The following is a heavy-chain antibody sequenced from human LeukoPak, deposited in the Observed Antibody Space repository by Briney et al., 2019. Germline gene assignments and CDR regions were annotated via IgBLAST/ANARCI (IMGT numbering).Heavy chain of an antibody. J-gene: IGHJ2*01. CDR3: ARSNLGVYGDGGDWYFDL. D-gene: IGHD4-17*01. V-gene: IGHV3-48*04. Sequence: GGSLRLSCAASGFTFSSYSMNWVRQAPGKGLEWVSYISSSSSTIYYADSVKGRFTISRDNAKNSLYLQMNSLRAEDTAVYYCARSNLGVYGDGGDWYFDLWGRGTLVTVSS. CDR2: ISSSSSTI. CDR1: GFTFSSYS.